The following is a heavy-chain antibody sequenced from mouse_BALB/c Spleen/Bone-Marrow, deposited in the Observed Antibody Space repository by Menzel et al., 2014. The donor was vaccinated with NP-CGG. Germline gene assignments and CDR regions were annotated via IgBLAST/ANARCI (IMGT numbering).Heavy chain of an antibody. D-gene: IGHD1-1*01. CDR3: ASYYYGRYFDV. Sequence: EVMLVESGAELVKPGASVKLSCTASGFNIKDTYMHWVKPRPEQGLEWIGRIDPANGNTKYDPKFQGKATITADTSSNTAYLQLSNLTSEDTAVYYCASYYYGRYFDVWGAGTTVTVSS. CDR2: IDPANGNT. J-gene: IGHJ1*01. V-gene: IGHV14-3*02. CDR1: GFNIKDTY.